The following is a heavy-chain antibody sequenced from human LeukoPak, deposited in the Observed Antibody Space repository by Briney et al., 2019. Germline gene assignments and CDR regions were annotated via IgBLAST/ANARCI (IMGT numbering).Heavy chain of an antibody. V-gene: IGHV3-9*03. CDR3: AKDERKVGATTTGAFDI. Sequence: SGGSLRLSCAASGFTFSSYAMSWVRQAPGKGLEWVSGISWNSGSIGYADSVKGRFTISRDNAKNSLYLQMNSLRAEDMALYYCAKDERKVGATTTGAFDIWGQGTMVTVSS. D-gene: IGHD1-26*01. J-gene: IGHJ3*02. CDR1: GFTFSSYA. CDR2: ISWNSGSI.